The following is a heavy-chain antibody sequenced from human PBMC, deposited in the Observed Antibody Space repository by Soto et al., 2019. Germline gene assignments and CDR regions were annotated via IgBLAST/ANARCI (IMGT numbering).Heavy chain of an antibody. CDR3: ARDLYSSSWYLSWFDP. CDR2: IWYDGSNK. Sequence: PGGSLRLSCAASGFTFGSYGMHWVRQAPGKGLEWVAVIWYDGSNKYYADSVKGRFTISRDNAKNSLYLQMNSLRAEDTAVYYCARDLYSSSWYLSWFDPWGQGTLVTVSS. J-gene: IGHJ5*02. CDR1: GFTFGSYG. D-gene: IGHD6-13*01. V-gene: IGHV3-33*01.